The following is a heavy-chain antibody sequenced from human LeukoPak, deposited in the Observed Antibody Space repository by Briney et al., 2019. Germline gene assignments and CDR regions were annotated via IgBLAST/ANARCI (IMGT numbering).Heavy chain of an antibody. D-gene: IGHD3-9*01. J-gene: IGHJ4*02. Sequence: SETLSLTCTVSGGSISSGGYYWSWIRQHPGKGLEWIGYIYYSGSTYYNPSLKSRVSISVGPSKNQFSLKLSSATAADTAVYYCARVGRLRYLDWSGVNFDYWGQGTLVTVSS. CDR2: IYYSGST. CDR1: GGSISSGGYY. V-gene: IGHV4-31*03. CDR3: ARVGRLRYLDWSGVNFDY.